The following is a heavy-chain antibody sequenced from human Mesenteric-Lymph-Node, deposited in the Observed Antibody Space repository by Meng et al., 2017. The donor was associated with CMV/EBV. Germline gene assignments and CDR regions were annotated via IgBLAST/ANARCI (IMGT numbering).Heavy chain of an antibody. Sequence: KVSCKASAYTFTSYLIRWVRQAPGQGLEWMGWVSGYKGNTNYAQKLQGRVTMTTDTSTSTAYMELRSLRSDDTAVYYCARERGYYDCWGQGTLVTVSS. D-gene: IGHD3-3*01. J-gene: IGHJ4*02. CDR2: VSGYKGNT. CDR1: AYTFTSYL. CDR3: ARERGYYDC. V-gene: IGHV1-18*04.